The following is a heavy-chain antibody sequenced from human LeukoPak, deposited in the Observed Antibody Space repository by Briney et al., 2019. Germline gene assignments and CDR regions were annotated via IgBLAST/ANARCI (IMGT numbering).Heavy chain of an antibody. D-gene: IGHD3-22*01. V-gene: IGHV4-39*01. J-gene: IGHJ4*02. Sequence: SXTLSLTCTVSGGSISSSSYYWGWIRQPPGKGVEWIGSIYYSGSTYYNPSLKSRVTITVDTSKNQFSLKLSSVTAADTAVYYCACVDHYYDSSGYSNFDYWGQGTLVTVSS. CDR1: GGSISSSSYY. CDR3: ACVDHYYDSSGYSNFDY. CDR2: IYYSGST.